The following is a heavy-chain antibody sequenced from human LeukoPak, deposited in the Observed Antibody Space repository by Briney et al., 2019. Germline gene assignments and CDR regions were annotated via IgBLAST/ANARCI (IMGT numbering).Heavy chain of an antibody. CDR3: ARDPPYGSGDNYFDY. Sequence: GRSLRLSCAASGFTFSSYAMHWVRQAPGKGLEWVAVISYDGSNKYYADSVKGRFTISRDNSKNTLYLQMNSLGAEDTAVYYCARDPPYGSGDNYFDYWGQGTLVTVSS. D-gene: IGHD3-10*01. V-gene: IGHV3-30*04. CDR2: ISYDGSNK. CDR1: GFTFSSYA. J-gene: IGHJ4*02.